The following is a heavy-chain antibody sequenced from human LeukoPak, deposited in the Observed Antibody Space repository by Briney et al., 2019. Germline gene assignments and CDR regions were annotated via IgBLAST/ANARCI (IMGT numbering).Heavy chain of an antibody. D-gene: IGHD6-13*01. CDR2: ILYSGST. J-gene: IGHJ6*03. CDR1: GGSISSYY. CDR3: ARGSSSWSDYYYMDV. Sequence: PSETLSLTCTVSGGSISSYYGSWIRQPPGKRLEWIGYILYSGSTNYNPSLKSRVTMSVDTSKNQFSLKVSSVTAADTAVYYCARGSSSWSDYYYMDVWGKGTTVTVSS. V-gene: IGHV4-59*01.